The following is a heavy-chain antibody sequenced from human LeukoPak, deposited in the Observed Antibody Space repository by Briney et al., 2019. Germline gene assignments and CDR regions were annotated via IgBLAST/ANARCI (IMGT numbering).Heavy chain of an antibody. CDR2: IYYSGST. J-gene: IGHJ4*02. CDR3: ARGSGWYGY. Sequence: SETLSLTCTVSGGSISGYYWSWIRQPPGKGLEWIGYIYYSGSTNYNPSLKSRLTISVDTSKNQFSLKLSSVTAADTAVYYCARGSGWYGYWGQGTLVTVSS. V-gene: IGHV4-59*01. D-gene: IGHD6-19*01. CDR1: GGSISGYY.